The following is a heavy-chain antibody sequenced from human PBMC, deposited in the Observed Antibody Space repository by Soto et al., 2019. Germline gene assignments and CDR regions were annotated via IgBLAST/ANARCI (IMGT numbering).Heavy chain of an antibody. CDR3: AKAREGYATTFHHGFDI. Sequence: PGGSLRLSCAASGLTFSTYAMSWVRQAPGKGLEWVSTIGVRGGSTYYADSVKGRFTISRDKSKDTLHLQMDSLRAEDTAVYYCAKAREGYATTFHHGFDIWGRGTMVTVSS. J-gene: IGHJ3*02. CDR2: IGVRGGST. V-gene: IGHV3-23*01. D-gene: IGHD2-15*01. CDR1: GLTFSTYA.